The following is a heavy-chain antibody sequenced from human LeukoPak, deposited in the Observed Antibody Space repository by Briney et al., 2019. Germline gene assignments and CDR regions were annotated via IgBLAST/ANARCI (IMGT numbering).Heavy chain of an antibody. CDR1: GGSISSYY. CDR2: IYYSGST. CDR3: ARDTRSYDTSGYYYFDY. Sequence: SETLSLTCTVSGGSISSYYWSWIRQPPGKGLEWIGYIYYSGSTNYNPSLKSRVTISIDTSRNQFSLKLSSVTAADAAVYYCARDTRSYDTSGYYYFDYWGQGALVTVSS. V-gene: IGHV4-59*01. J-gene: IGHJ4*02. D-gene: IGHD3-22*01.